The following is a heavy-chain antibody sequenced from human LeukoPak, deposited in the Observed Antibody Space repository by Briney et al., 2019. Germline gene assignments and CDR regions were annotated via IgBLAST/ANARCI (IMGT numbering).Heavy chain of an antibody. J-gene: IGHJ5*02. V-gene: IGHV3-74*01. Sequence: PGGSLRLSCAVSGFTVSGNYMSWIRQAPGKGLVWVSRINSDGSSTSYADSVKGRFTISRDNAKNTLYLQMNSLRAEDTAVYYCARPGGGQKGWFDPWGQGTLVTVSS. CDR2: INSDGSST. D-gene: IGHD3-16*01. CDR1: GFTVSGNY. CDR3: ARPGGGQKGWFDP.